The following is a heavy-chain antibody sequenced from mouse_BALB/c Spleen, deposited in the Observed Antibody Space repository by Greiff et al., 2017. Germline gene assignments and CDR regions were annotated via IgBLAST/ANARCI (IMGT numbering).Heavy chain of an antibody. CDR3: GRTYGSSTLYAMDY. J-gene: IGHJ4*01. CDR2: INPYNGDT. CDR1: GYSFTGYF. Sequence: VQLKESGPELVKPGASVKISCKASGYSFTGYFMNWVKQSHGKSLEWIGRINPYNGDTFYNQKFKGKATLTVDKSSSTAHMELLSLTSEDSAVYYCGRTYGSSTLYAMDYWGQGTSVTVSS. D-gene: IGHD1-1*01. V-gene: IGHV1-37*01.